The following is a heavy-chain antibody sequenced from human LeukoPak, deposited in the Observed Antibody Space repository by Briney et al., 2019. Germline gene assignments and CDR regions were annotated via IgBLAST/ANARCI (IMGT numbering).Heavy chain of an antibody. V-gene: IGHV3-11*04. Sequence: GGSLRLSCAASGFTFSDYNMRWIRQAPGKGLEWVSSISRSGSTKYYADSVKGRFTISRDNAKNSLFLQMNSLRAEDTAVYYCARVHHSSSWGTDDCWGQGTLVTVSS. CDR1: GFTFSDYN. CDR3: ARVHHSSSWGTDDC. J-gene: IGHJ4*02. D-gene: IGHD6-13*01. CDR2: ISRSGSTK.